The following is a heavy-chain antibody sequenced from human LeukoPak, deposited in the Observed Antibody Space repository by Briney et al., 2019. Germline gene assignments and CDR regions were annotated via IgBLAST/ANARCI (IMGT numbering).Heavy chain of an antibody. CDR2: ISWDGGSS. Sequence: PGGSLRLSCAASGFTFDDYAIHWVRQAPGKGLEWVCLISWDGGSSNYADSVKGRFTISRDNSKNSVYLQMNSLTTEDTALYYFKTGGGPVTTSEEYFKHWGQGTPVTVSS. CDR1: GFTFDDYA. CDR3: KTGGGPVTTSEEYFKH. D-gene: IGHD4-17*01. V-gene: IGHV3-43D*03. J-gene: IGHJ1*01.